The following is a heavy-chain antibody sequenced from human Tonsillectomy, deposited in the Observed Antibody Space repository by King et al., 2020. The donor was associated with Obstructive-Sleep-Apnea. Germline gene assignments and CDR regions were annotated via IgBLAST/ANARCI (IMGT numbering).Heavy chain of an antibody. V-gene: IGHV4-59*08. CDR1: GGSISSYY. J-gene: IGHJ4*02. Sequence: VQLQESGPGLVKPSETLSLTCSVSGGSISSYYWSWIRQPPGKGLEWIGYIYHTGSTKYNPSLQSRVTMSVDTSKNQFSLKLSSVTAADTAIYYCAGTNRGGYWGQGTLVTVSS. CDR3: AGTNRGGY. D-gene: IGHD1-1*01. CDR2: IYHTGST.